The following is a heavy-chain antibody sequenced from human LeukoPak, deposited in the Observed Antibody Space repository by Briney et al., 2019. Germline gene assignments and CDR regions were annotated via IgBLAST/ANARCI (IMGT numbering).Heavy chain of an antibody. V-gene: IGHV4-59*01. CDR1: GGSISSYY. Sequence: PSETLSLTCTVSGGSISSYYWSWIRQPPGKGLEWIGYIYYSGSTNYNPSLKSRVTISVDTSKNQFSLKLSYVTAADTAVYYCARSGEITIFGVVIEPYYYYYYGMDVWGQGTTVTVSS. J-gene: IGHJ6*02. CDR2: IYYSGST. CDR3: ARSGEITIFGVVIEPYYYYYYGMDV. D-gene: IGHD3-3*01.